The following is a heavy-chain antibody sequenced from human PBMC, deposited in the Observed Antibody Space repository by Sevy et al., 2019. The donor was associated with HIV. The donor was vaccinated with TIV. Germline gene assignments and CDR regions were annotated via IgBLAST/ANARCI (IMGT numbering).Heavy chain of an antibody. D-gene: IGHD3-10*01. Sequence: ASVKVSRKASGYTFSSYGISWVRQAPGQGLEWMGWISDYNGYTNYARKFQGRVTMSTETSTRTAYMELRSLRSDDTAVYFCARDGYYYRSGTYRPPNYYGMDVWGQGTAVTVSS. CDR3: ARDGYYYRSGTYRPPNYYGMDV. CDR2: ISDYNGYT. J-gene: IGHJ6*02. CDR1: GYTFSSYG. V-gene: IGHV1-18*01.